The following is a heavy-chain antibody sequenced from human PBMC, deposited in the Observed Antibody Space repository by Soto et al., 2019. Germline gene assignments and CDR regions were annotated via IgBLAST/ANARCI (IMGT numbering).Heavy chain of an antibody. Sequence: QVQLVQSGAEVKKPGSSVKVSCKASGGTFSSYAISWVRQAPGQGLEWMGGIIPIFGTTNYAQKFQGRVTIPADESTSTAYVGLSSLRSEDTAVYYCARRRLGELSLHFDYWGQGTLVTVSS. J-gene: IGHJ4*02. CDR2: IIPIFGTT. V-gene: IGHV1-69*01. D-gene: IGHD3-16*02. CDR1: GGTFSSYA. CDR3: ARRRLGELSLHFDY.